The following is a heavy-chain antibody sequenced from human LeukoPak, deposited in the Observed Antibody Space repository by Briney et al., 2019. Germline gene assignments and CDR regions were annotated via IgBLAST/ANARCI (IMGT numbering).Heavy chain of an antibody. CDR2: MNPNSGNT. J-gene: IGHJ3*02. CDR1: GGTFSSYA. Sequence: ASVKVSCKASGGTFSSYAINWVRQAAGQGLEWMGWMNPNSGNTGYAQKFQGRVTMTRNTSISTAYMELSSLRSEDTAVYYCARGSIGDAFDIWGQGTMVTVSS. V-gene: IGHV1-8*02. CDR3: ARGSIGDAFDI. D-gene: IGHD3-16*01.